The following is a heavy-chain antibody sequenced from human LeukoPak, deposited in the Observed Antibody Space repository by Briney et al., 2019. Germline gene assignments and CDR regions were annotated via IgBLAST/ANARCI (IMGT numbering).Heavy chain of an antibody. Sequence: SETLSLTCTVSGDSISNYYWTWIRQPPGKGLEWIGYIFYSGSTNYNPSLKSRVTISVDTSKNQFSLKLSSVTAADTAVYYCARGAGLTGKPDYWGQGTLVTVSS. CDR3: ARGAGLTGKPDY. CDR2: IFYSGST. J-gene: IGHJ4*02. V-gene: IGHV4-59*01. D-gene: IGHD3-9*01. CDR1: GDSISNYY.